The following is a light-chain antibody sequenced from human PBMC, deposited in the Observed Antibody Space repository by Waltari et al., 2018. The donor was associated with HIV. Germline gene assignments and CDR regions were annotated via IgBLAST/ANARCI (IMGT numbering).Light chain of an antibody. J-gene: IGLJ3*02. Sequence: QAVVTQEPSLTVSPGGTVTLTCGSSTGPVTSGHFPFWFQQKPGQVPRTLSYDTINKQSWTPARFSGSIFGGKAALTLSGAQPEDEAEYYCWLFYSGIWVFGGGTKLTVL. CDR3: WLFYSGIWV. CDR2: DTI. V-gene: IGLV7-46*01. CDR1: TGPVTSGHF.